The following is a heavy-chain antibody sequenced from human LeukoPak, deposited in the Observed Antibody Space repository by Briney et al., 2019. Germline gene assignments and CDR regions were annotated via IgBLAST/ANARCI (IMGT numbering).Heavy chain of an antibody. CDR1: GYSISSGYY. V-gene: IGHV4-38-2*02. J-gene: IGHJ5*02. CDR3: ARGAAMVHNWFDP. CDR2: IYHSGST. Sequence: SETLSLTCTVSGYSISSGYYWGWIRQPPGKGLEWIGSIYHSGSTYYNPSLKSRVTISVDTSKNQFSLKLSSVTAADTAVYYCARGAAMVHNWFDPWGQGTLVTVSS. D-gene: IGHD5-18*01.